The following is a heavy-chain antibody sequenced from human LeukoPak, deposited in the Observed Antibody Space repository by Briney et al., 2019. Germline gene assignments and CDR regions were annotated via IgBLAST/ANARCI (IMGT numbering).Heavy chain of an antibody. CDR2: IIPIFGTA. Sequence: ASVKVSCKASGGTFSSYAISWVRQAPGQGLEWMGGIIPIFGTANYAQKFQGRVTITADESTSTAYMELSSLRSEDTAVYYCARFQGNYYYYYYMDVWGKGTTVTVPS. CDR1: GGTFSSYA. CDR3: ARFQGNYYYYYYMDV. D-gene: IGHD3-10*01. V-gene: IGHV1-69*13. J-gene: IGHJ6*03.